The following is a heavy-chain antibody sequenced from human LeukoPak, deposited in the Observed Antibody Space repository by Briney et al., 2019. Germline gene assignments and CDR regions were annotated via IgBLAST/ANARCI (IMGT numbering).Heavy chain of an antibody. V-gene: IGHV5-51*01. CDR2: IYPGDSDT. CDR3: ARQRYCSSTSCYSLGY. J-gene: IGHJ4*02. D-gene: IGHD2-2*02. Sequence: GESLKISCKGSGYSFTSYWIGWVRQMPGKGLEWMGIIYPGDSDTRYSPSFQGQVTISADKSISTAYLQWSSLKASGTAMYYCARQRYCSSTSCYSLGYWGQGTLVTVSS. CDR1: GYSFTSYW.